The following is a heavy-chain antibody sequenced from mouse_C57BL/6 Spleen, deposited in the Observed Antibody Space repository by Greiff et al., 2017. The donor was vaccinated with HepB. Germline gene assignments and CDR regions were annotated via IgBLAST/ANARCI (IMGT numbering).Heavy chain of an antibody. V-gene: IGHV5-17*01. CDR3: ARIYDYDVGYFDY. D-gene: IGHD2-4*01. J-gene: IGHJ2*01. CDR2: ISSGSSTI. CDR1: GFTFSDYG. Sequence: EVKLMESGGGLVKPGGSLKLSCAASGFTFSDYGMHWVRRAPEKGLEWVAYISSGSSTIYYADTVKGRFTISRDNAKNTLFLQMTSLRSEDTAMYYCARIYDYDVGYFDYWGQGTTLTVSS.